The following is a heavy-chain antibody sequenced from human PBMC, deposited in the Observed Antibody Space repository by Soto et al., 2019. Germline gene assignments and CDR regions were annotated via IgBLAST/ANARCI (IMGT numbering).Heavy chain of an antibody. V-gene: IGHV4-59*01. Sequence: SETLSLTCTVSGGSMSNYYFSWLRQPPGRGLEWIGYTYYSGITNFNPSLKSRVTFSVDTSKNQISLNLTSVTAADTAVYYCARSTPNLWLFLCGQGPMLTV. CDR3: ARSTPNLWLFL. CDR1: GGSMSNYY. J-gene: IGHJ3*01. CDR2: TYYSGIT. D-gene: IGHD2-15*01.